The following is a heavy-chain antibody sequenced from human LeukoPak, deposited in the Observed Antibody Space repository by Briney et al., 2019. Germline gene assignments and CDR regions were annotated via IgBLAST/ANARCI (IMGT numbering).Heavy chain of an antibody. Sequence: GGSLRLSCAASGFTFSSYAMSWVRQAPGKGLEWVSGISGSGGTTGYADSVKGRFTVSRDNSKNTLYLQMNSLRAEDTAIYYCAKTTSGYWGSGGSCLDYWGQGTLVTVSS. CDR3: AKTTSGYWGSGGSCLDY. V-gene: IGHV3-23*01. D-gene: IGHD2-15*01. CDR2: ISGSGGTT. CDR1: GFTFSSYA. J-gene: IGHJ4*02.